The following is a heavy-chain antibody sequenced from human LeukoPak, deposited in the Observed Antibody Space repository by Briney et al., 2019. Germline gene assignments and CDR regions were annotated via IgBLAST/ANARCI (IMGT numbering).Heavy chain of an antibody. CDR1: GGSVSSGSYY. V-gene: IGHV4-61*01. J-gene: IGHJ4*02. CDR3: ARDTYDILTGYRRYFDY. D-gene: IGHD3-9*01. CDR2: IYYSGST. Sequence: SETLSLTCTVSGGSVSSGSYYWSWIRQPPGKGLEWIGYIYYSGSTNHNPSLKSRVTISVDTSKNQFSLKLSSVTAADTAVYYCARDTYDILTGYRRYFDYWGQGTLVTVSS.